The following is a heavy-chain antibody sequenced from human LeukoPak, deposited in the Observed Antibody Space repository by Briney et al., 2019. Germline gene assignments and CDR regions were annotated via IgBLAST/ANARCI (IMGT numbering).Heavy chain of an antibody. CDR3: ARAVPVNGVFDI. V-gene: IGHV4-34*01. CDR2: INHSGST. D-gene: IGHD2-8*01. CDR1: GGSFSGYY. J-gene: IGHJ3*02. Sequence: SETLSLTRAVYGGSFSGYYWSWIRQPPGKGLEWIGEINHSGSTNYNPSLKSRVTISVDTSKNQFSLKLSSVTAADTAVYYCARAVPVNGVFDIWGQGTMVTVSS.